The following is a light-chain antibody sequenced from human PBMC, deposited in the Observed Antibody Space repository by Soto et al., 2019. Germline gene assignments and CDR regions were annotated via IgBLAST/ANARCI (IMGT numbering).Light chain of an antibody. Sequence: QSVLTKPASVSGSPGQSIAISCTGTTSDVGGYNYVSWYQQHPGKVPKLLIYEVNKRPSGVPDRFSGSKSGNTASLTVSGLQAEDEADYDGSSYANRSNVFGTGTKVTVL. CDR2: EVN. CDR1: TSDVGGYNY. CDR3: SSYANRSNV. V-gene: IGLV2-8*01. J-gene: IGLJ1*01.